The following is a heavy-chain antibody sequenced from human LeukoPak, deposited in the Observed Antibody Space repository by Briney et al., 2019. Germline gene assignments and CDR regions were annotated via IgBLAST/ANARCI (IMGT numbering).Heavy chain of an antibody. CDR1: GFTFSSYA. CDR2: ISGSSGSK. Sequence: GGSLRLSCAASGFTFSSYAMSWVRQAPGKGLEWVSAISGSSGSKYYTDSVKGRFTISRDNAKNSLYLQMNGLRDEDTAVYYCARDTGDTPFDYWGQGTLVTVSS. D-gene: IGHD7-27*01. V-gene: IGHV3-23*01. CDR3: ARDTGDTPFDY. J-gene: IGHJ4*02.